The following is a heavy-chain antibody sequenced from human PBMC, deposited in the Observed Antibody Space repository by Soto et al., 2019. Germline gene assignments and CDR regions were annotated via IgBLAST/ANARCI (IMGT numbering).Heavy chain of an antibody. CDR3: ARVEGASIAARRGYYGMDV. D-gene: IGHD6-6*01. Sequence: PGGSLRLSCAESGFTFSSYGMHWVRQAPGKGLEWVAVIWYDGSNKYYADSVKGRFTISRDNSKNTLYLQMNSLRAEDTAVYYCARVEGASIAARRGYYGMDVWGQGTTVTVSS. CDR1: GFTFSSYG. CDR2: IWYDGSNK. V-gene: IGHV3-33*01. J-gene: IGHJ6*02.